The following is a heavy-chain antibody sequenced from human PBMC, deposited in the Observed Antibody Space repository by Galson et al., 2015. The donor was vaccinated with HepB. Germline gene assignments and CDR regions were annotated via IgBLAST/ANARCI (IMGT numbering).Heavy chain of an antibody. CDR3: ARVLTHWYCDL. D-gene: IGHD4-23*01. CDR1: GFSFGTSW. J-gene: IGHJ2*01. Sequence: SLRLSCAASGFSFGTSWMTWFRRAPGKGLEWVANIAPDGSEVFYVHSVKGRLTISRDNARNSLYLQVHSLRADDTAECYCARVLTHWYCDLWGRGTLVTVSP. V-gene: IGHV3-7*01. CDR2: IAPDGSEV.